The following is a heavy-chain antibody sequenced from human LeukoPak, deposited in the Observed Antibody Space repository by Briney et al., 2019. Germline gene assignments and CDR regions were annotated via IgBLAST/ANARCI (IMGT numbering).Heavy chain of an antibody. CDR2: IRSKANSYAT. V-gene: IGHV3-73*01. J-gene: IGHJ4*02. CDR1: GFTFSGSA. Sequence: PGGSLRLSCAASGFTFSGSAMHWVRQASGKGLEWVGRIRSKANSYATAYAASVKGRFTISRDDSKNTAYLQMNSLKTEDTAVYYCTHLYDSSGYYWGFDFDYWGQGTLVTVSS. D-gene: IGHD3-22*01. CDR3: THLYDSSGYYWGFDFDY.